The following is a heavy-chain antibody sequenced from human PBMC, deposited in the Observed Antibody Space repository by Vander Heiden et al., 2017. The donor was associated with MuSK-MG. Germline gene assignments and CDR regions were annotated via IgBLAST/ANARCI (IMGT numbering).Heavy chain of an antibody. Sequence: QVQLVESGGGVVQPGRSLRLSCAASGFTFSSYGMHWVRQAPGKGLEWVAVIWYDGSNKYYADSVKGRFTISRDNSKNPLYLQMNSLRAEDTAVCYCGRGRGNGWSLDYWGQGTLGNVAS. CDR2: IWYDGSNK. D-gene: IGHD6-19*01. V-gene: IGHV3-33*01. J-gene: IGHJ4*01. CDR1: GFTFSSYG. CDR3: GRGRGNGWSLDY.